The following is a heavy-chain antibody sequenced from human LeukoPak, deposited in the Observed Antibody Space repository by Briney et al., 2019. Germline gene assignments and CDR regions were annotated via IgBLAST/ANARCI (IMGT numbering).Heavy chain of an antibody. V-gene: IGHV3-74*01. J-gene: IGHJ4*02. CDR1: GITFGNNW. D-gene: IGHD6-13*01. Sequence: GGSLRLSCAASGITFGNNWMHWVRQGPGKGLVWVSDINDDGSVRRYGDSVKGRFTISRDNAKNVLYLQVNNMQAEDTAIYFCARGGYSPVDHWGQGTLVTV. CDR3: ARGGYSPVDH. CDR2: INDDGSVR.